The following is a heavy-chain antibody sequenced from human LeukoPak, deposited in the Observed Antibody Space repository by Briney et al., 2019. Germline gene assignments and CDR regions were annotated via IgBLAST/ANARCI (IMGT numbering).Heavy chain of an antibody. CDR2: IYYSGST. V-gene: IGHV4-59*08. Sequence: PSETLSLTCIVSGGSINSYYWSWIRQPPGKGLEWIGYIYYSGSTNYNPSLKSRVTISVDTSKNQFSLKLSSVTAADTAVYYCARHFRYYYGMDVWGQGTSVTVSS. CDR3: ARHFRYYYGMDV. J-gene: IGHJ6*02. CDR1: GGSINSYY.